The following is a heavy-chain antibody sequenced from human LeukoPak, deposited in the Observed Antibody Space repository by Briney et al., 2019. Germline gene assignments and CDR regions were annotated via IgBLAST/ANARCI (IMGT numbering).Heavy chain of an antibody. CDR1: GGSISSYY. J-gene: IGHJ5*02. V-gene: IGHV4-59*01. D-gene: IGHD3-22*01. CDR2: IYYSGST. Sequence: SETLSLTCTVSGGSISSYYWSWIRQPPGKGLEWIGYIYYSGSTNYNPSLKSRVTISVDTSKNQFSLKVSSVTAADTAVYYCARVYYYDSSDNWFDPWGQGTLVTVSS. CDR3: ARVYYYDSSDNWFDP.